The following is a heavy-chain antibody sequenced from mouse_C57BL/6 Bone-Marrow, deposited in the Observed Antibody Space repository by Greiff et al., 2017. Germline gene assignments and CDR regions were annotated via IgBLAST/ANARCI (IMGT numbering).Heavy chain of an antibody. Sequence: QVQLKQSGPELVKPGASVKFSCKASGYTFTSYDINWVKQRPGQGLEWIGWIYPGDGSTTYNEKFKGKAPFTVDTSSSTAYMALHSLTSEDSAVYFCARADYYGRAWFAYWGQGTLVTVSA. CDR2: IYPGDGST. J-gene: IGHJ3*01. CDR1: GYTFTSYD. CDR3: ARADYYGRAWFAY. D-gene: IGHD1-1*01. V-gene: IGHV1-85*01.